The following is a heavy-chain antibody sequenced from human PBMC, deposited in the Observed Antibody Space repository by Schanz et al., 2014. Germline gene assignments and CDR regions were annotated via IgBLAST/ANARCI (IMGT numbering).Heavy chain of an antibody. Sequence: DLVESGGGVVQPGRSLTLSCAVSTSLFSRSVIHWVRQAPGKGLEWVAVMWNDGIKTHYADSGKGRFTISRDNSKNTVYLQMTSLRTDDTAMYYCAKDLYNYGSFDSWGQGTLVTVSS. V-gene: IGHV3-30*04. D-gene: IGHD3-16*01. J-gene: IGHJ5*01. CDR3: AKDLYNYGSFDS. CDR1: TSLFSRSV. CDR2: MWNDGIKT.